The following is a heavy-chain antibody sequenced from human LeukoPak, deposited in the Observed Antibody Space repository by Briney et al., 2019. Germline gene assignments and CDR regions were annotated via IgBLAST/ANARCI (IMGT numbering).Heavy chain of an antibody. CDR2: ISGSGERT. D-gene: IGHD4-17*01. CDR3: AKDPNGDYVGTFDM. CDR1: GFRFSNFG. J-gene: IGHJ3*02. V-gene: IGHV3-23*01. Sequence: GGSLRLSCEVSGFRFSNFGMSWVRQAPGKGPEWVAFISGSGERTDYAESVKGRFAIFRDNSKNTLYLQMYSLRDEDTAAYYCAKDPNGDYVGTFDMWGRGTMVTVSS.